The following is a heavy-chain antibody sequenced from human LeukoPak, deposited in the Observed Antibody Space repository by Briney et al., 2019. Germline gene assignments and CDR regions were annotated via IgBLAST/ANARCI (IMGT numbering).Heavy chain of an antibody. CDR3: ARRPWPTYYFDC. V-gene: IGHV4-61*09. CDR2: IYTSGST. D-gene: IGHD4-11*01. Sequence: PSQTLSLTCTVSGVSISSGSYFWSWIRQPAGKGLEWIGHIYTSGSTSYSPSLKSRVTVSLDASKNQFSLKLSSVTAADTAVYYCARRPWPTYYFDCWGQGTLVTVSS. J-gene: IGHJ4*02. CDR1: GVSISSGSYF.